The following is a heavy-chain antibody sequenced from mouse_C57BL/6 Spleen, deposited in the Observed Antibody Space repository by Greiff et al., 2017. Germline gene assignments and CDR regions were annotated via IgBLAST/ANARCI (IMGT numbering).Heavy chain of an antibody. V-gene: IGHV5-4*01. D-gene: IGHD1-1*01. Sequence: EVQRVESGGGLVKPGGSLKLSCAASGFTFSSYAMSWVRQTPEKRLEWVATISDGGSYTYYPGNVKGRFTISRDNAKNNLYLQMSHLKSEDTAMYDCARNYGSSFWFAYWGQGTLVTVSA. CDR3: ARNYGSSFWFAY. J-gene: IGHJ3*01. CDR1: GFTFSSYA. CDR2: ISDGGSYT.